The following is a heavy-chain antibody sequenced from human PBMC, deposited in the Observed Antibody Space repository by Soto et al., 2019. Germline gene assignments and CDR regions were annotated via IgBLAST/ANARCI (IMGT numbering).Heavy chain of an antibody. J-gene: IGHJ4*02. V-gene: IGHV4-59*01. CDR1: GGSISGSY. CDR3: ARSVAVPGANLDY. Sequence: PSETLSLTCSVSGGSISGSYWSWIRQSPGKGLEWLGYVYYTGSTNYSPSLRSRVSISVDTSKNEFSLRLSSVTAADTAVYFCARSVAVPGANLDYWGPGTQVTVSS. CDR2: VYYTGST. D-gene: IGHD6-19*01.